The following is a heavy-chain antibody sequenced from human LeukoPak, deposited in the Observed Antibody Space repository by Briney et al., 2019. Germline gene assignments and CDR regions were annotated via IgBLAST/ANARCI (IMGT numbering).Heavy chain of an antibody. Sequence: GGSLRLSCAASGFTVSSNYMSWGRQAPGKGLEWVSVIYSGGSTYYADSVKGRFTISRDNSKNTLYLQMNSLRAEDTAIYHCARVGGCSGWYVGYYYMDVWAKGPRSPSP. J-gene: IGHJ6*03. CDR3: ARVGGCSGWYVGYYYMDV. D-gene: IGHD6-19*01. CDR2: IYSGGST. CDR1: GFTVSSNY. V-gene: IGHV3-66*02.